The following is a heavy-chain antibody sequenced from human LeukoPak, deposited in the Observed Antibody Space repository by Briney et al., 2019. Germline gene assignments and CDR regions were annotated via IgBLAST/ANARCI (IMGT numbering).Heavy chain of an antibody. CDR1: GFTFCSYA. CDR2: ISGSGGST. J-gene: IGHJ4*02. D-gene: IGHD2-21*02. V-gene: IGHV3-23*01. Sequence: QTGGSLRLSCAASGFTFCSYAMTWLRQAPGKGLEWVSCISGSGGSTYYADSVKGRFTITRDNSKNTLYLQMNSLRADDTAVYYCAKRPYASDSALTTLLGDWGQGTLVTVSS. CDR3: AKRPYASDSALTTLLGD.